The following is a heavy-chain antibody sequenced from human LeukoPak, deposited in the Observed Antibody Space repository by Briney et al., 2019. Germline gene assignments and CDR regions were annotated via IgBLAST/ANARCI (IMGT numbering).Heavy chain of an antibody. CDR1: GYTFTGYY. J-gene: IGHJ4*02. V-gene: IGHV1-2*02. CDR2: INPNSGGT. D-gene: IGHD3-9*01. Sequence: ASVKVSCKASGYTFTGYYMHWVRQAPGQGLEWIGWINPNSGGTNYAQKFQGRVTMTRDTSIRTAYMELSSLTSDDTAVYYCASPGSSYDILTGPGYCDYWGQGTLVTVSS. CDR3: ASPGSSYDILTGPGYCDY.